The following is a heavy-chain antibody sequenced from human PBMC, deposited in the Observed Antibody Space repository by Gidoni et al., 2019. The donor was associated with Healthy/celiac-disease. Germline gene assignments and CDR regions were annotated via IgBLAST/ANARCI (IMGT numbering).Heavy chain of an antibody. CDR1: GFTFSSYG. Sequence: QVQLVESGGGVVQPGGSLRLSCAASGFTFSSYGMHWVRQAPGKGLEWVAFIRYDGSNKYYADSVKGRFTISRDNSKNTLYLQMNSLRAEDTAVYYCDASRITMVRGVPRIPDAFDIWGQGTMVTVSS. J-gene: IGHJ3*02. CDR2: IRYDGSNK. D-gene: IGHD3-10*01. V-gene: IGHV3-30*02. CDR3: DASRITMVRGVPRIPDAFDI.